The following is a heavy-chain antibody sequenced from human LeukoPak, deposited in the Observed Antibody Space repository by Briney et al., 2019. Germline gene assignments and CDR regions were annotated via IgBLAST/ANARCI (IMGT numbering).Heavy chain of an antibody. D-gene: IGHD1-14*01. CDR3: ARNGAQLTVYYYYYMDV. CDR2: INPNSGGT. V-gene: IGHV1-2*02. CDR1: GYTFTGYY. J-gene: IGHJ6*03. Sequence: GASVKVSCKASGYTFTGYYMHWVRQAPGQGLEWMGWINPNSGGTNYAQKFQGRVTMTRDTSISTAYMELSRLRSDDTAVCYCARNGAQLTVYYYYYMDVWGKGTTVTISS.